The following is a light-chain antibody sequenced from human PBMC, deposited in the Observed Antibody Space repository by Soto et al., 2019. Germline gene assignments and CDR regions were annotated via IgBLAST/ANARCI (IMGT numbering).Light chain of an antibody. J-gene: IGLJ1*01. CDR2: GNN. CDR3: QSYDSSLTNHV. CDR1: SSNIGAGYG. V-gene: IGLV1-40*01. Sequence: QSVLTQPPSVSGAPGQRVTISCTGSSSNIGAGYGVHWYQQLPGTVPKVLIFGNNNRPSGVPDRFSGSKSGTSAFLAITGLPAEDEADYYCQSYDSSLTNHVFGTVTKLTVL.